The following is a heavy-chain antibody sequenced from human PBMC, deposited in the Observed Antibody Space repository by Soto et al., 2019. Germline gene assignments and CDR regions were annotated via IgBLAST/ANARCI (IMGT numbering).Heavy chain of an antibody. CDR1: GFTFSSFT. CDR3: ARGRLAALFDP. CDR2: ISGSGGTT. J-gene: IGHJ5*02. Sequence: EVQLLESGGGLVQPGGSLRLSCAASGFTFSSFTMTWVRQAPGKGLEWVSSISGSGGTTHYADSVKGRFTISRDNSKNTLYLQMNSPRAEDTAVYYCARGRLAALFDPWGQGTLVTVSS. V-gene: IGHV3-23*01.